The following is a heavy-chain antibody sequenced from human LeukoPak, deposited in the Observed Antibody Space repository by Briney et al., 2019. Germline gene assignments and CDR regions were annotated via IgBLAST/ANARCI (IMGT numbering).Heavy chain of an antibody. CDR2: INTDGRST. CDR1: VFSFSSHY. V-gene: IGHV3-74*01. J-gene: IGHJ4*02. CDR3: AKRALLGFGELYYFDY. Sequence: GGSLRLSCAASVFSFSSHYMHWVRQAPGKGLVWVSLINTDGRSTIYADSVKGRFTISRDNAKNTLYLQMNSLRAEDTAVYYCAKRALLGFGELYYFDYWGQGTLVTVSS. D-gene: IGHD3-10*01.